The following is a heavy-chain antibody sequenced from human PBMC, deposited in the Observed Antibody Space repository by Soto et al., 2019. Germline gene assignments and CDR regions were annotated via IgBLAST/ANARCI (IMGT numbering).Heavy chain of an antibody. V-gene: IGHV3-23*01. CDR2: ITTNGHT. Sequence: EVHLLESGGVLVQPGESLRLSCETSGFTFTNCVMTWVRQPPGKRLEWVSVITTNGHTDYADSVKGRFTISRDNSKNTVYLQMNSLRAEDTAIYYCVKGLLNGRWYAADWGQGTLVTVSS. J-gene: IGHJ4*02. CDR3: VKGLLNGRWYAAD. D-gene: IGHD6-13*01. CDR1: GFTFTNCV.